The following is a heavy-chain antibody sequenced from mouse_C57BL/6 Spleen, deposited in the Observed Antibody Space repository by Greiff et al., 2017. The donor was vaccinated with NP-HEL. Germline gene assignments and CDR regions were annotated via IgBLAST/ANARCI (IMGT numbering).Heavy chain of an antibody. Sequence: QVQLQQSGAELVKPGASVKISCKASGYAFSSYWMNWVKQRPGKGLEWIGQIYPGDGDTNYNGKFKGKATLTADKSSSTAYMQLSSLTSEDSAFYFCARYYSNYEGYFDVWGTGTTVTVSS. CDR2: IYPGDGDT. CDR3: ARYYSNYEGYFDV. D-gene: IGHD2-5*01. CDR1: GYAFSSYW. V-gene: IGHV1-80*01. J-gene: IGHJ1*03.